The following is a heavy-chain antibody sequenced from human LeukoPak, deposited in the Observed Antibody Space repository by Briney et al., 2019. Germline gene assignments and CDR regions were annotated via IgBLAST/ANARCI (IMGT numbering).Heavy chain of an antibody. D-gene: IGHD6-13*01. CDR1: GGSISSGSYY. V-gene: IGHV4-61*02. J-gene: IGHJ4*02. CDR3: ARHKASSSWYYFDL. CDR2: IYTSGST. Sequence: SETLSLTCTGSGGSISSGSYYWSWIRQPAGKGLEWIGRIYTSGSTNYNPSLKSRVTISVDTSKNQFSLKLSSVTAADTAVYYCARHKASSSWYYFDLWGQGTLVTVSS.